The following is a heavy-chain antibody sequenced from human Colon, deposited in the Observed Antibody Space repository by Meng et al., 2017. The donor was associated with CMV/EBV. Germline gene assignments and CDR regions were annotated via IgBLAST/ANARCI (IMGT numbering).Heavy chain of an antibody. CDR1: GFSFSSYA. D-gene: IGHD1-26*01. Sequence: ASGFSFSSYAMHWVRQAPGKGLKWVAVISYDGSHQVYADSVKGRFTIFRDNSKNTLDLQMNSLRADDTAVYYCVRESTVGATTSFDPWGQGALVTVSS. V-gene: IGHV3-30*04. J-gene: IGHJ5*02. CDR2: ISYDGSHQ. CDR3: VRESTVGATTSFDP.